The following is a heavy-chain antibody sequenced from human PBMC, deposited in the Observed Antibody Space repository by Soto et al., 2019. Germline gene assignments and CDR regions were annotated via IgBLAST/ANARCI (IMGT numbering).Heavy chain of an antibody. D-gene: IGHD3-10*01. CDR3: ARGDRGGSGSPASYYYSGLDV. CDR2: VSAGGDMT. CDR1: GFTFSSYA. Sequence: DVQLLESGGDLVQPGGSLRLSCAASGFTFSSYAMSWVRQAPGQGLEWVSSVSAGGDMTYYSDSVKGRFTISRDNSNNALFLQMNGLRAEDTALYYCARGDRGGSGSPASYYYSGLDVWGQGTTVTVSS. V-gene: IGHV3-23*01. J-gene: IGHJ6*02.